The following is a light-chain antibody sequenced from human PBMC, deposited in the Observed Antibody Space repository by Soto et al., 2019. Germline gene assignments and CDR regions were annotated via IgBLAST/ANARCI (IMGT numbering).Light chain of an antibody. Sequence: EIVVTQSPATPSLSPGQRATLSCRTSQNINNKLVWYQQKPGQAPRLLIYGASTRATGIPARFSGSGSGTEFTLTISSLQSEDFAVYSCQHYNNWPLTFGGGTKVEIK. CDR2: GAS. CDR3: QHYNNWPLT. J-gene: IGKJ4*01. CDR1: QNINNK. V-gene: IGKV3-15*01.